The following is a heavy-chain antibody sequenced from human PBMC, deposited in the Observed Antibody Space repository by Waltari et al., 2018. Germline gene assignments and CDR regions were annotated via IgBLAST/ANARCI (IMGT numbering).Heavy chain of an antibody. CDR3: ASDRAVYSGTKGGAFDI. Sequence: QVQLVQSGAEVKKPGSSVKVSCKASGGTFSSYAISWVRQAPGQGLEWMGRIIPIFGTANYAQKFQGRVTITADKSTSTAYMGLSSLRSEDTAVYYCASDRAVYSGTKGGAFDIWGQGTMVTVSS. J-gene: IGHJ3*02. CDR2: IIPIFGTA. CDR1: GGTFSSYA. D-gene: IGHD1-26*01. V-gene: IGHV1-69*08.